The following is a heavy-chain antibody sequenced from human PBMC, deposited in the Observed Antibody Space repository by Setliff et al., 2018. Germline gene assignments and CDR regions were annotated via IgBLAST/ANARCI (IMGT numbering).Heavy chain of an antibody. V-gene: IGHV4-39*01. Sequence: SETLSLTCTVSDDSFTSSRYYWGWIRQAPGSGLEWIGSISYSGTPYYNASVESRVTISIDTSRNQISLELRSVTVADTATYYCVRPGGTTVVARHFDYWGSGILATVSS. CDR2: ISYSGTP. D-gene: IGHD2-15*01. J-gene: IGHJ4*01. CDR1: DDSFTSSRYY. CDR3: VRPGGTTVVARHFDY.